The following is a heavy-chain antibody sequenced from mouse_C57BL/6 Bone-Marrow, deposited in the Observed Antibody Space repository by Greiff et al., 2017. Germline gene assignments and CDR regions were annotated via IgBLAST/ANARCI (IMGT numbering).Heavy chain of an antibody. V-gene: IGHV1-26*01. J-gene: IGHJ1*03. CDR1: GYTFTDYY. CDR2: INPNNGGT. D-gene: IGHD1-1*01. Sequence: VQLQQSGPELVKPGASVKISCKASGYTFTDYYMNWVKQSHGKSLEWIGDINPNNGGTSYNQKFKGKATLTVDKSSSTAYMELRSLTSEDSAVYDCARHGSSHWYFDVWGTGTTVTVSS. CDR3: ARHGSSHWYFDV.